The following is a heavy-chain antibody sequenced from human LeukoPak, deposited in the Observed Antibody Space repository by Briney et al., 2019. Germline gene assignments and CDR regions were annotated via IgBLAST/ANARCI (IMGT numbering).Heavy chain of an antibody. D-gene: IGHD3-10*01. CDR3: ARDRGKDYFDY. CDR1: GFTLRNHG. J-gene: IGHJ4*02. V-gene: IGHV3-33*01. Sequence: PGRSLRLSCVASGFTLRNHGMHWVRQAPGKGLEWVALIYYDGTIKNYVDSVKGRFTISRDNSKNTLSLQMNSLRADDTAVYYCARDRGKDYFDYWGQGTLVTVSS. CDR2: IYYDGTIK.